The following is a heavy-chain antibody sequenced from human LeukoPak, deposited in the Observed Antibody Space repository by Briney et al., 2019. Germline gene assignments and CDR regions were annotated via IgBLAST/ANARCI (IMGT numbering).Heavy chain of an antibody. CDR2: IKQDGSQR. D-gene: IGHD6-6*01. CDR3: ARRGGSSSRRSPIDY. V-gene: IGHV3-7*01. Sequence: GGSLRLSCTASGFTLSDYWMTWVRQAPGKGPEGGANIKQDGSQRYSVDSVRRRFPISRDNDKNTFFLQLNGLRAEDTAVYYCARRGGSSSRRSPIDYWGQGTLVTVSS. CDR1: GFTLSDYW. J-gene: IGHJ4*02.